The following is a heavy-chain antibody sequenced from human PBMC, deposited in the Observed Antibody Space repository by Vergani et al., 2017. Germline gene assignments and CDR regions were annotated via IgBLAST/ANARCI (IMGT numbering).Heavy chain of an antibody. Sequence: QVQLQESGPGLVKPSETLSLTCTVSGGSISSYYWSWIRQPPGKGLEWIGYIYYSGSTNYNPSLKSRVTISVDTSKNQLSLKLSSVTAADTAVYYCARSNYGGVDAFDIWGQGTMVTVSS. J-gene: IGHJ3*02. V-gene: IGHV4-59*12. CDR3: ARSNYGGVDAFDI. CDR1: GGSISSYY. CDR2: IYYSGST. D-gene: IGHD1-7*01.